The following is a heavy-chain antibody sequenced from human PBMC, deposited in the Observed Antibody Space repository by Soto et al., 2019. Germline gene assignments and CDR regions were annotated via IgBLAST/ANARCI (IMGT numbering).Heavy chain of an antibody. D-gene: IGHD6-19*01. Sequence: EVQLVESGGGLVQPGGSLRLSCAASGFTFSSYEINWVRQAPGKGLEWVSHISSSGSTIYYADSVKGRFTLSRDNAKNSLYLQMNSLTAEDTAVYYCARGFSSGWSRGGYCDYWGQGTLVTVSS. CDR2: ISSSGSTI. CDR3: ARGFSSGWSRGGYCDY. V-gene: IGHV3-48*03. J-gene: IGHJ4*02. CDR1: GFTFSSYE.